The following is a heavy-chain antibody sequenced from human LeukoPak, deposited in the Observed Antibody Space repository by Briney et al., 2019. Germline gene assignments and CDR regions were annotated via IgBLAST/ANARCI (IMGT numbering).Heavy chain of an antibody. D-gene: IGHD3-3*01. J-gene: IGHJ3*02. V-gene: IGHV4-39*07. CDR2: INHSGST. CDR1: GGSISSSSYY. CDR3: ASPTLRSLGAFDI. Sequence: PSETLSLTCTVSGGSISSSSYYWGWIRQPPGKGLEWIGEINHSGSTNYNPSLKSRVTISVDTSKNQFSLKLSSVTAADTAVYYCASPTLRSLGAFDIWGQGTMVTVSS.